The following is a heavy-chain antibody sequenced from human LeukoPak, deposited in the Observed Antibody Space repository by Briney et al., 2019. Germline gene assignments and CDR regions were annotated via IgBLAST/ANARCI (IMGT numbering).Heavy chain of an antibody. Sequence: SETLSLTCTVSGGSINIYYWTWIRQPAGQGLEWIGRIYTPTGGTNYNPSLKSRVTMSLDTSRNQFSLMLNSVTAADTAMYYCARVSGFGDPFDYWGQGTLVTVSS. J-gene: IGHJ4*02. D-gene: IGHD3-10*01. CDR3: ARVSGFGDPFDY. CDR2: IYTPTGGT. CDR1: GGSINIYY. V-gene: IGHV4-4*07.